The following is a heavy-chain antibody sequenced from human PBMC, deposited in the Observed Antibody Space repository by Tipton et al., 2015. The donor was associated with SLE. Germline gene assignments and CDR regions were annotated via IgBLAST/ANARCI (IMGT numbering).Heavy chain of an antibody. Sequence: TLSLTCTVSGASISSGTYYWGWVRQPPGKGLEWIGSIYYSGITYYNPSLKSRVTISVDTSKHQLSLKLSSVTAADTAMYYCAKTSSRYPYFDYWGQGTLVTVSS. D-gene: IGHD6-13*01. J-gene: IGHJ4*02. V-gene: IGHV4-39*01. CDR2: IYYSGIT. CDR1: GASISSGTYY. CDR3: AKTSSRYPYFDY.